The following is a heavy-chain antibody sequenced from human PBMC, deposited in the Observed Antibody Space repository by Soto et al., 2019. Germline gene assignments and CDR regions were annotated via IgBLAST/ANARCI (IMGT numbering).Heavy chain of an antibody. CDR2: ISSSSSTI. Sequence: CGSLVLSCASPWFAFCSYSMNWVRQAPGKGLEWVSYISSSSSTIYYADSVKGRFTISRDNAKNSLYLQMNSLRDEDTAVYYCSHRYTQYFESWGQGT. CDR3: SHRYTQYFES. D-gene: IGHD3-16*02. CDR1: WFAFCSYS. J-gene: IGHJ4*02. V-gene: IGHV3-48*02.